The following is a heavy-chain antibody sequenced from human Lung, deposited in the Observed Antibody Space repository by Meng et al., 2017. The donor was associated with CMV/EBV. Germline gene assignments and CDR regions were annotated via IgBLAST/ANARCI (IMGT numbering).Heavy chain of an antibody. Sequence: SETLSLTCTVSGGSISSSSYYWGWIRQPPGKGLEWIGSIYYSGSTYYNPSLKSRVTISVDTSKNQFSLKLSSVTAADTAVYYCARDRDYYDSSGYYYVGGYWGQGTLVTVSS. D-gene: IGHD3-22*01. CDR2: IYYSGST. J-gene: IGHJ4*02. CDR1: GGSISSSSYY. V-gene: IGHV4-39*07. CDR3: ARDRDYYDSSGYYYVGGY.